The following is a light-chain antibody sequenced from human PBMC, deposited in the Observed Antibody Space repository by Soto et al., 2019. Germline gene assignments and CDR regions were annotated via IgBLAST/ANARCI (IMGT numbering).Light chain of an antibody. CDR3: SSYASSNNWV. CDR2: EVS. V-gene: IGLV2-8*01. J-gene: IGLJ3*02. CDR1: SSDVGGYNY. Sequence: QSALTQPPSASGSPGQSVTISCTGTSSDVGGYNYVSWYQQHPGKAPKLMIYEVSKRPSGVPDRFSGSKSGNTASLTVSGLQAEDEAGYYCSSYASSNNWVFGGGTKHRP.